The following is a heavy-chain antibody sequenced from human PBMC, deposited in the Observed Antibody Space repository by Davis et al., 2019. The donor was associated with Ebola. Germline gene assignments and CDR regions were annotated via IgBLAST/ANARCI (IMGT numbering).Heavy chain of an antibody. CDR2: IYYSGST. V-gene: IGHV4-59*01. D-gene: IGHD4-23*01. J-gene: IGHJ3*02. CDR1: GGSFSGYY. CDR3: ARDMGMVTPFGAFDI. Sequence: MPSETLSLTCAVYGGSFSGYYWSWIRQPPGKGLEWIGYIYYSGSTNYNPSLKSRVTISVDTSKNQFSLKLSSVTAADTAVYYCARDMGMVTPFGAFDIWGQGTMVTVSS.